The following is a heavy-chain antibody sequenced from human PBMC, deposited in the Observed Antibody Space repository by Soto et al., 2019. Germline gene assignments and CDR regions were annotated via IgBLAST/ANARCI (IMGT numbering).Heavy chain of an antibody. CDR1: GYTFTGYY. CDR3: ARVGYCSGGSCYILFDY. J-gene: IGHJ4*02. Sequence: QVQLVQSGAEVKKPGASVKVSCKASGYTFTGYYMHWVRQAPGQGLEWMGWINPNSGGTNYAQKFQGWVTMTRDTSISTAYMELGRLGADDTAVYYCARVGYCSGGSCYILFDYWGQGTLVTVSS. D-gene: IGHD2-15*01. CDR2: INPNSGGT. V-gene: IGHV1-2*04.